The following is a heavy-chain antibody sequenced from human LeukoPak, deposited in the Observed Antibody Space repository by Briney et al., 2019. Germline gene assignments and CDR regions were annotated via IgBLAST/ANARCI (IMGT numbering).Heavy chain of an antibody. J-gene: IGHJ2*01. Sequence: PGGSLRLSCAASGFTFSRYSMNWVRQAPGKGLEWVSSISIGNTYTYYADSVKGRFTISRDNAKNSLYLQLNSLRAEDTAVYYCAGSDTIGYLPREWDYWYFDRWGRGTLVTVSS. V-gene: IGHV3-21*03. CDR3: AGSDTIGYLPREWDYWYFDR. D-gene: IGHD3-22*01. CDR2: ISIGNTYT. CDR1: GFTFSRYS.